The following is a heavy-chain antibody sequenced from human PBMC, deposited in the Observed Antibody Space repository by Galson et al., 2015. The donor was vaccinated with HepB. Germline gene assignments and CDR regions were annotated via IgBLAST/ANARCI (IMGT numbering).Heavy chain of an antibody. Sequence: SLRLSCAASEFTFSGYAVSWVRQAPGKGLEWVSTISGGGGATHYADSVKGRFTISRDNSKNTLYLQMNSLRAEDTAVYYCAKDAQHFYYDSSGDYYWGQGTLVTVSS. J-gene: IGHJ4*02. CDR2: ISGGGGAT. V-gene: IGHV3-23*01. D-gene: IGHD3-22*01. CDR1: EFTFSGYA. CDR3: AKDAQHFYYDSSGDYY.